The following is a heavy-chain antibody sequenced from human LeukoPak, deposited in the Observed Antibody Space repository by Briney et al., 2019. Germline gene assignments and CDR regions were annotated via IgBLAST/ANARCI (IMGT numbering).Heavy chain of an antibody. Sequence: ASVKVSCKASGYSFTSYGISWVRQAPGQGLEWMGWISGYNSKTDYAQKVQGRVTMTTDTSTRTAYMELRSLRSDDTAVYYCARNFYYDSSGDAFDVWGQGTMVTVSS. CDR2: ISGYNSKT. CDR1: GYSFTSYG. CDR3: ARNFYYDSSGDAFDV. V-gene: IGHV1-18*01. J-gene: IGHJ3*01. D-gene: IGHD3-22*01.